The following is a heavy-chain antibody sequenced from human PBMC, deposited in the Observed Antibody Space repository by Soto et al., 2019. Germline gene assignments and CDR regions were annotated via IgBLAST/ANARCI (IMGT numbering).Heavy chain of an antibody. CDR2: IDYSGST. CDR3: ARAPKYVNPYCSSTSCPKSWLPAGPSFIDY. J-gene: IGHJ4*02. Sequence: SETLSLTCTVSGGTIRSSNYYWAWIRQPPGKGLDWSGSIDYSGSTYYNPSLKSRVTISVDTSKNHFSLKLSSVTAADTAVYYCARAPKYVNPYCSSTSCPKSWLPAGPSFIDYWGQGTLVTVSS. D-gene: IGHD2-2*01. V-gene: IGHV4-39*02. CDR1: GGTIRSSNYY.